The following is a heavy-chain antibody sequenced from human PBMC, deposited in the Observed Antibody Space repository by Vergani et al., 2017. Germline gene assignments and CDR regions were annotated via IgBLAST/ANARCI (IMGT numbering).Heavy chain of an antibody. Sequence: QVQLQESGPGLVKPSETLSLTSAVSGYSLSSGYYWGWIRPPPGKGLEWIGSIYHSGSTYYNPSLKSRVTISVDTSKNQFSLKLSSVTAADTAVYYCARDHGGFGELQTLAADYWGQGTLVTVSS. CDR3: ARDHGGFGELQTLAADY. D-gene: IGHD3-10*01. CDR1: GYSLSSGYY. J-gene: IGHJ4*02. CDR2: IYHSGST. V-gene: IGHV4-38-2*02.